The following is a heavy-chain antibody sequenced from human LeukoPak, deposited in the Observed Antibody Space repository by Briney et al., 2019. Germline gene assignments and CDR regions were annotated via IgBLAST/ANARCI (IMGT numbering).Heavy chain of an antibody. CDR2: IYWNGDK. Sequence: SGPTLVKPTQTLTLTCTFSGFSLSTSGVGVGWIRQPPGKALEWLALIYWNGDKRYSPSLKSRLTITKDTSKNQVVLTMTNMDPVDTATYYCAHRLPSDAFDIWGQGTMVTVSS. V-gene: IGHV2-5*01. CDR1: GFSLSTSGVG. CDR3: AHRLPSDAFDI. J-gene: IGHJ3*02.